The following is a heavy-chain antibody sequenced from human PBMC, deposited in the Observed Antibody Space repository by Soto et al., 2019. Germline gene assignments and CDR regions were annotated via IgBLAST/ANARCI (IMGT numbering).Heavy chain of an antibody. CDR2: IYYSGTT. CDR1: GYSFSSIGYY. V-gene: IGHV4-39*07. D-gene: IGHD4-17*01. Sequence: PSETLSLTSTVSGYSFSSIGYYWGWIRQPPGKGREWIGWIYYSGTTHYSSSLRSRVSISVDTSKTQISLDLSSVTAADAAVYYCASMRTPVTGLYVFDDWGQGTMVTFSS. J-gene: IGHJ4*02. CDR3: ASMRTPVTGLYVFDD.